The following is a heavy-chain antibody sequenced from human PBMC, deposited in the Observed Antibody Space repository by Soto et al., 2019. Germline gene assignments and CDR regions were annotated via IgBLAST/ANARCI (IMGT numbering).Heavy chain of an antibody. D-gene: IGHD4-17*01. J-gene: IGHJ3*02. Sequence: QVQLVESGGGVVQPGRSLRLSCAASGFTFSSYAMRWVRQAPGKGLEWVAVIWYDGTNEYYADSVKGRFTISRDNSKNTLYLQMSSLRAEDTAVYYCARDLESGLRRWAFPIWGQGTMVTVSS. CDR2: IWYDGTNE. V-gene: IGHV3-33*01. CDR1: GFTFSSYA. CDR3: ARDLESGLRRWAFPI.